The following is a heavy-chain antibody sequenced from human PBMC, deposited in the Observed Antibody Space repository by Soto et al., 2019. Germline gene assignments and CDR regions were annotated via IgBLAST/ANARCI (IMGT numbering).Heavy chain of an antibody. D-gene: IGHD4-4*01. J-gene: IGHJ6*03. V-gene: IGHV3-11*01. CDR3: ARDPPLTTSYYYYYMDV. CDR2: ISSSGSTI. Sequence: GGSLRLSCAASGFTFSDYYMSWIRQAPWKGLEWVSYISSSGSTIYYADSVKGRFTISRDNAKNSLYLQMNSLRAEDTAVYYCARDPPLTTSYYYYYMDVWGKGTTVTVSS. CDR1: GFTFSDYY.